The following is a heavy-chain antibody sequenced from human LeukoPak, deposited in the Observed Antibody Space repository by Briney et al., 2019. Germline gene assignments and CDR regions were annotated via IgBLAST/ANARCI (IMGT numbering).Heavy chain of an antibody. Sequence: ASVKVSCKAFGYTFTGYYMHWVRQAPGQGLEWMGWINPNSGGTNYAQKFQGRVTMTRDTSISTAYMEPSRLRSDDTAVYYCARDESDYYDSSGYPTLDYWGQGTLVTVSS. V-gene: IGHV1-2*02. J-gene: IGHJ4*02. CDR2: INPNSGGT. D-gene: IGHD3-22*01. CDR1: GYTFTGYY. CDR3: ARDESDYYDSSGYPTLDY.